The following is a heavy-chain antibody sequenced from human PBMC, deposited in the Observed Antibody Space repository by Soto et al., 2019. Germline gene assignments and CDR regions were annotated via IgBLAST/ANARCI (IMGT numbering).Heavy chain of an antibody. V-gene: IGHV3-23*01. CDR2: ISGSGGST. CDR3: AKVAKTFCRSTGCYPRAPLDY. CDR1: GFTFSIYA. Sequence: GGSLRLSCAASGFTFSIYAMSWVRQAPGKGLEWVSAISGSGGSTYYADSVKGRFTISRDNSKNTLYLQMNSLRAEDTAVYYWAKVAKTFCRSTGCYPRAPLDYGGQGTLVTVSS. D-gene: IGHD2-2*01. J-gene: IGHJ4*02.